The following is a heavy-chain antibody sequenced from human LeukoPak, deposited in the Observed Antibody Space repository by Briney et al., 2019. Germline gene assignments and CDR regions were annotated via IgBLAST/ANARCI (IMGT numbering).Heavy chain of an antibody. V-gene: IGHV3-23*01. CDR1: GFTFGDYN. CDR2: ISGSGGST. J-gene: IGHJ4*02. D-gene: IGHD2-15*01. CDR3: AKSGLNRFDY. Sequence: GGSLRLSCAASGFTFGDYNMKWVRQAPGKGLEWVSTISGSGGSTNHADSVKGRFTISRDDSKNTLYLQMNSLRAEDTAVYYCAKSGLNRFDYWGQGTLVTVSS.